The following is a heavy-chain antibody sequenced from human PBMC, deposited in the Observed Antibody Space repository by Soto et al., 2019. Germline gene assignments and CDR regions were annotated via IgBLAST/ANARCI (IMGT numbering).Heavy chain of an antibody. CDR2: IYHSGST. Sequence: PSETLSCTCGVSGFSISSGYYWGWLRQPPGKGLEWIGTIYHSGSTFYNPALKSRVTISVDTSKNQFSMKRSSVTAADTALYYCARVDRSGWTPNFFDSWGQGALVTVSS. V-gene: IGHV4-38-2*01. CDR3: ARVDRSGWTPNFFDS. D-gene: IGHD6-19*01. J-gene: IGHJ4*02. CDR1: GFSISSGYY.